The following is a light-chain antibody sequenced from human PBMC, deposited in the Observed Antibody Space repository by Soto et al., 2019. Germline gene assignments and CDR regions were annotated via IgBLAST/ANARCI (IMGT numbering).Light chain of an antibody. V-gene: IGKV3-20*01. CDR3: QQYGSSLYT. Sequence: EIGLTQSPGTLSLSPGERATVSCRASQSVNNNYVAWYQQKSGQAPRLLIFAASSRAPGIPGRFSGSGSGADFSLTITRLEPDDFAVYYCQQYGSSLYTFGQGTKLEIK. CDR1: QSVNNNY. J-gene: IGKJ2*01. CDR2: AAS.